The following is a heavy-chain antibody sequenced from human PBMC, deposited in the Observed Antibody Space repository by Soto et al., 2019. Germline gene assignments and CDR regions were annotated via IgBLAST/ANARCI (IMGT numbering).Heavy chain of an antibody. CDR3: ARDDVLCDGGRCYGIPLDV. V-gene: IGHV3-66*01. CDR1: EFTVSSKY. J-gene: IGHJ6*04. CDR2: IQSGGTT. Sequence: GGSLRLSCAASEFTVSSKYMTWVRQAPGKGLEWVSLIQSGGTTYYADSVKGRFTISRDTSENTLHLQMDSLRVEDTAVYYCARDDVLCDGGRCYGIPLDVWGKRTTVTVSS. D-gene: IGHD2-15*01.